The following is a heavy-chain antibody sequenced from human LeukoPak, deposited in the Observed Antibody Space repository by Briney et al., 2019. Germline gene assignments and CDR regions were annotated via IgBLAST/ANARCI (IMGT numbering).Heavy chain of an antibody. D-gene: IGHD6-13*01. CDR1: GGSISSGDYY. Sequence: SQTLSLTCTVSGGSISSGDYYWSWIRQPPGKGLEWIGYIYYSGSTYYNPSLKSRVTISVDTSKNQFSLKLSSVTAADTAVYYCARGLGGSSWFWGYHYYGMDVWGQGTTVTVSS. CDR3: ARGLGGSSWFWGYHYYGMDV. V-gene: IGHV4-30-4*01. CDR2: IYYSGST. J-gene: IGHJ6*02.